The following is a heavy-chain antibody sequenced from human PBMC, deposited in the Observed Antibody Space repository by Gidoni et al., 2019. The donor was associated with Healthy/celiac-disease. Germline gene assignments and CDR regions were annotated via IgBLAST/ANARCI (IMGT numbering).Heavy chain of an antibody. Sequence: EVQLVQSGAEVKKPGESLKISCTGSGYSFTRYWIGWVRQMPGKGLEWMGIIYPGDSDTRYSPSFQGQVTISADKSISTAYLQWSSLKASDTAMYYCARFRERYYYDSSGTLDYWGQGTLVTVSS. CDR3: ARFRERYYYDSSGTLDY. CDR2: IYPGDSDT. D-gene: IGHD3-22*01. CDR1: GYSFTRYW. V-gene: IGHV5-51*01. J-gene: IGHJ4*02.